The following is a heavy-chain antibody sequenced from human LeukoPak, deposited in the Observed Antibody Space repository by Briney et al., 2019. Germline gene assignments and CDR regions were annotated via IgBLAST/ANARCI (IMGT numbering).Heavy chain of an antibody. CDR2: ISASGGST. CDR1: GFTFSSYA. V-gene: IGHV3-23*01. J-gene: IGHJ4*02. D-gene: IGHD5-24*01. CDR3: ARVLESEMATIGATDY. Sequence: GGSLRLSCAASGFTFSSYAMTWVRQAPGKGLEWVSAISASGGSTYYADSVKGRFTISRDNSKNSLYLQMNSLRAEDTAVYYCARVLESEMATIGATDYWGQGTLVTVSS.